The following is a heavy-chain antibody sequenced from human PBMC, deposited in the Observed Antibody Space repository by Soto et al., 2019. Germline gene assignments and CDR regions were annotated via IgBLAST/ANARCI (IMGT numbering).Heavy chain of an antibody. CDR2: IYYSGST. J-gene: IGHJ4*02. CDR1: GASISSGGYY. Sequence: SETLSLTCTVSGASISSGGYYWGWIRQHPGKGLEWIGYIYYSGSTYYNPSLKSRVAISVDTSKNQFSLKLSSVTAADTAVYYCARRTGSGWFFDYWGQRTLVTVS. V-gene: IGHV4-31*03. CDR3: ARRTGSGWFFDY. D-gene: IGHD6-19*01.